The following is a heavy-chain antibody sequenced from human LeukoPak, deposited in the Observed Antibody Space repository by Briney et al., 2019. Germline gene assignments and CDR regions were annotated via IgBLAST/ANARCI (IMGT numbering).Heavy chain of an antibody. D-gene: IGHD4-17*01. Sequence: PGGSLRLSCAASGFTFSSCAMSWVRQAPGKGLEWVPAISGSGGSTYYADSVKGRFTISRDNSKNTLYLQMNSLRAEDTAVYYCAKFHAVTIGPVAIDYWGQGTLVTVSS. CDR1: GFTFSSCA. J-gene: IGHJ4*02. V-gene: IGHV3-23*01. CDR2: ISGSGGST. CDR3: AKFHAVTIGPVAIDY.